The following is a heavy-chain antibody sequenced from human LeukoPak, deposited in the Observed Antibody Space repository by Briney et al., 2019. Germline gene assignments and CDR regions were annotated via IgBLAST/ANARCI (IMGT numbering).Heavy chain of an antibody. Sequence: GASVNVSCKASGYIFSGYEIKWVRQSAGQGVEWMGWMNPNNGNTGYAQTFQGRVTMTSNTSITTAYMELSSLRSDDTAVYYCARVTYGEVDYWGKGTLVIVSP. CDR1: GYIFSGYE. D-gene: IGHD4-17*01. J-gene: IGHJ4*02. V-gene: IGHV1-8*01. CDR2: MNPNNGNT. CDR3: ARVTYGEVDY.